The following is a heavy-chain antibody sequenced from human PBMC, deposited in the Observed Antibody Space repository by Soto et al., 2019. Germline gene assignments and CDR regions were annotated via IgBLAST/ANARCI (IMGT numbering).Heavy chain of an antibody. CDR1: GGSISSSSYY. D-gene: IGHD1-20*01. Sequence: SETLSLTCTVSGGSISSSSYYWGWIRQPPGKGLEWIGSIYYSGSTYYNPSLKSRVTISVDTSKNQLSLKLSSVTAADTAVYYCARHWHFNSGYNWFDPWGQGTLVTVSS. CDR2: IYYSGST. CDR3: ARHWHFNSGYNWFDP. J-gene: IGHJ5*02. V-gene: IGHV4-39*01.